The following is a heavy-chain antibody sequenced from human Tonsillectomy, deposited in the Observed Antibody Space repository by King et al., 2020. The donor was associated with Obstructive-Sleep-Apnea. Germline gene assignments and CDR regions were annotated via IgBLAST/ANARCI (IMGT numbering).Heavy chain of an antibody. CDR1: GYRFTSYW. D-gene: IGHD4-11*01. CDR2: IYPGDSDT. V-gene: IGHV5-51*01. CDR3: ARLLGLTTVTTWAFDY. Sequence: EVQLVESGAEVKKPGESLKISCKGSGYRFTSYWIGWVRQMPGKGLEWMGIIYPGDSDTRYSPSFRGQVTISADKSISTAYLQWSSLKASDTAIYYCARLLGLTTVTTWAFDYWGQGTLVTVSS. J-gene: IGHJ4*02.